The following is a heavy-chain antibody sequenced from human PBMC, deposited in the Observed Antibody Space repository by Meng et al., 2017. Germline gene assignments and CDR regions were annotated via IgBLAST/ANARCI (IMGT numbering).Heavy chain of an antibody. J-gene: IGHJ6*02. CDR2: INPNSGGT. V-gene: IGHV1-2*06. D-gene: IGHD2-2*01. CDR1: GYTFTSYA. CDR3: ARSYCSSTSCYGMDV. Sequence: ASVKVSCKASGYTFTSYAMHWVRQAPGQGLEWMGRINPNSGGTNYAQKFQGRVTMTRDTSISTAYMELSRLRSDDTAVYYCARSYCSSTSCYGMDVWGQGTTVTVSS.